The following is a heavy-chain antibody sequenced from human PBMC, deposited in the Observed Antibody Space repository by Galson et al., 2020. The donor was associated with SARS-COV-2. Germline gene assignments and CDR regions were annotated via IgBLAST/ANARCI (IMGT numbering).Heavy chain of an antibody. V-gene: IGHV3-30*01. J-gene: IGHJ3*02. CDR1: GFTFSSYA. CDR2: ISYDGSNK. D-gene: IGHD5-12*01. CDR3: AREMATISPSESDAFDI. Sequence: SCAASGFTFSSYAMHWVRQAPGKGLEWVAVISYDGSNKYYADSVKGRFTISRDNSKNTLYLQMNSLRAEDTAVYYCAREMATISPSESDAFDIWGQGTMVTVSS.